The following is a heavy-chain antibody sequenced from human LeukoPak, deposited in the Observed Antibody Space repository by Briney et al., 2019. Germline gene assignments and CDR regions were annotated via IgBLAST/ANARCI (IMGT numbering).Heavy chain of an antibody. CDR3: ARPASEKAFDI. J-gene: IGHJ3*02. Sequence: GESLKISREGSGYSFPTYWIAWVRQMPGKGLKWMGIIFPINSDARYSPSFQGQVTISADKSISTAYLQWNSLKASDTAMYYCARPASEKAFDIWGQGTMVTVSS. V-gene: IGHV5-51*01. CDR1: GYSFPTYW. CDR2: IFPINSDA. D-gene: IGHD5-24*01.